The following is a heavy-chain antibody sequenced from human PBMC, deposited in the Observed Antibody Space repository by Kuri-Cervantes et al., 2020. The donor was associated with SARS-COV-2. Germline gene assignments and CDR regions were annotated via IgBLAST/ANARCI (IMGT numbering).Heavy chain of an antibody. D-gene: IGHD6-13*01. CDR2: ISGSGGST. CDR1: GFTFSSYA. J-gene: IGHJ4*02. V-gene: IGHV3-23*01. Sequence: GESLKISCAAFGFTFSSYAMSWVRQAPGKGLEWVSAISGSGGSTYYADSVKGRFTISRDNSKNTLYLQMNILRAEATAVYYCAKDPRVIIAAAGDGYWGQGTLVTVSS. CDR3: AKDPRVIIAAAGDGY.